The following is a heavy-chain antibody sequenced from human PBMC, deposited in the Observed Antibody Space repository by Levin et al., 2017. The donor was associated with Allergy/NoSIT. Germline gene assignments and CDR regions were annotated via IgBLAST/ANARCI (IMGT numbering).Heavy chain of an antibody. D-gene: IGHD2-2*01. Sequence: AASVKVSCKASGYTFTSYDINWVRQATGQGLEWMGWMNPNSGNTGYAQKFQGRVTMTRNTSISTAYMELSSLRSEDTAVYYCARGDIVVVPAAIYYYDYYMDGWGKGTTVTVSS. J-gene: IGHJ6*03. CDR2: MNPNSGNT. CDR1: GYTFTSYD. CDR3: ARGDIVVVPAAIYYYDYYMDG. V-gene: IGHV1-8*01.